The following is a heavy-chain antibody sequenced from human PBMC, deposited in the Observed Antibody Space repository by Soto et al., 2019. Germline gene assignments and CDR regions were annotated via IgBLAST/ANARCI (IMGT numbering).Heavy chain of an antibody. D-gene: IGHD5-12*01. Sequence: PGGSLRLSCAASGFTVSSNYMSWVRQAPGKGLEWVSVIYSGGSTYYADSVKGRFTISRDNSKNTLYLQMNSLRAEDTAVYYCAREDGYRGGDAFDIWGQGTVVTVSS. V-gene: IGHV3-66*01. J-gene: IGHJ3*02. CDR2: IYSGGST. CDR3: AREDGYRGGDAFDI. CDR1: GFTVSSNY.